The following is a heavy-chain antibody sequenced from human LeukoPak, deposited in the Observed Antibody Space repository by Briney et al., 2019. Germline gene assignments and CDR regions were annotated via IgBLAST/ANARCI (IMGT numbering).Heavy chain of an antibody. V-gene: IGHV1-24*01. D-gene: IGHD2-2*01. J-gene: IGHJ3*02. Sequence: ASVKVSCKVSGYTLTELSMHWVRQAPGKGLEWMGGFDPEDGETIYAQKFQGRVTMTEDTSTDTAYMELSSLRSEDTAVYYCARCWGYCSSTSCYAGSDAFDIWGQGTMVTVSS. CDR3: ARCWGYCSSTSCYAGSDAFDI. CDR2: FDPEDGET. CDR1: GYTLTELS.